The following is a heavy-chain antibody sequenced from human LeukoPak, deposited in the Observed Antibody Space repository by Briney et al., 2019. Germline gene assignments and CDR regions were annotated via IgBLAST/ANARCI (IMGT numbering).Heavy chain of an antibody. CDR2: IWYDGSKR. Sequence: GGSLRLSCAASGFTFGSYGMHWVRQAPGEGLKRVAFIWYDGSKRYYEDPVRGRFTVSRDNSKNTLYLQMDSLRAEDTAVYYCARDRGDFFYSDYWGQGTLVSVSS. J-gene: IGHJ4*02. CDR1: GFTFGSYG. V-gene: IGHV3-33*01. D-gene: IGHD3-10*01. CDR3: ARDRGDFFYSDY.